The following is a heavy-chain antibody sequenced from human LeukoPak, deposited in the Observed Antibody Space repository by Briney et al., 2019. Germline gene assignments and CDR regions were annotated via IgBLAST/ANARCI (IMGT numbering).Heavy chain of an antibody. D-gene: IGHD2-8*01. CDR2: IDKDGNKR. V-gene: IGHV3-7*01. CDR1: GFTFSNYY. Sequence: GGSLRLSCAASGFTFSNYYMSWVRHTPEKGLEWVANIDKDGNKRYYVDSVKGRITVSRDNAKNSLYLQMNSLRVEDTAVYYCARDPTSNGGYWGQGTLVTVSS. J-gene: IGHJ4*02. CDR3: ARDPTSNGGY.